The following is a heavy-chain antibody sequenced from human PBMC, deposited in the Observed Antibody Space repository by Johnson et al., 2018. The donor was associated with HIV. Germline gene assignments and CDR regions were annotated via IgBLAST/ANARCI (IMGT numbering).Heavy chain of an antibody. CDR1: GFTFSSYA. CDR2: ISYVGTNE. D-gene: IGHD3-16*01. J-gene: IGHJ3*02. Sequence: QVQLVESGGGVVQPGRSLRLSCAASGFTFSSYAMHWVRQAPGKGLEWVAVISYVGTNEYYADSVKGRFTISRDNSQNTLYLQMSSLRAEDTAVYYCARERRLGGAFDIWGQGTMVTVSS. CDR3: ARERRLGGAFDI. V-gene: IGHV3-30*04.